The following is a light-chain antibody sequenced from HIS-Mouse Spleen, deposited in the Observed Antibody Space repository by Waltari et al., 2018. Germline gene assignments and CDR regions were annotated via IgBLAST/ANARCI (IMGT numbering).Light chain of an antibody. CDR3: SSYTSSSFNVV. Sequence: QSALTQPASVSGSPGQSITISCTGTSSDVGGYNYVPWYQQHPGKAPKLMIYDVSNRPSGVSKRFSGSKSGNTASLTISGLQAEDEADYYCSSYTSSSFNVVFGGGTKLTVL. V-gene: IGLV2-14*03. CDR1: SSDVGGYNY. J-gene: IGLJ2*01. CDR2: DVS.